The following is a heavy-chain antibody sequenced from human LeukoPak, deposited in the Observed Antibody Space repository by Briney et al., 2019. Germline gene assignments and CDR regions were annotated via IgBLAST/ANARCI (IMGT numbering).Heavy chain of an antibody. D-gene: IGHD2-21*02. CDR2: ISSSSYI. Sequence: GGSLRLSCAAPGFTFSSYSMNWVRQAPGKGLEWVSSISSSSYIYYADSVKGRFTISRDNAKNSLYLQMNSLRAEDTAVYYCARDLSPAYCGGDCSDAFDIWGQGTMVTVSS. J-gene: IGHJ3*02. CDR1: GFTFSSYS. CDR3: ARDLSPAYCGGDCSDAFDI. V-gene: IGHV3-21*01.